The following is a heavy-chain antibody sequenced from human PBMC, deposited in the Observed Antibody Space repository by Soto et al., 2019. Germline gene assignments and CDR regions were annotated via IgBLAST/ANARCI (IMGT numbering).Heavy chain of an antibody. D-gene: IGHD5-18*01. CDR1: GYTFTSYA. Sequence: QVQLVQSGAEVKKPGASVKVSCKASGYTFTSYAMHWVRQAPGQRLEWMGWINAGNGNTKYSQKFQGRVTITRDTAASTAYMELSSLRSEDTAVYYCARDPGYSYGYHWGQGTLVTVSS. J-gene: IGHJ5*02. CDR3: ARDPGYSYGYH. CDR2: INAGNGNT. V-gene: IGHV1-3*01.